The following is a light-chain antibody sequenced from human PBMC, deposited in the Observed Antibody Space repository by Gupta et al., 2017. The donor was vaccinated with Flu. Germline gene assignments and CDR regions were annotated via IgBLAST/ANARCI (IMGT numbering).Light chain of an antibody. Sequence: PSSLSASVGDRVTITCRASQSISSFLNWYQQKPGKAPKLLIYAASRLQSGVPSRFSGSGSGTDFTLTISELQPEDFATYYCQQRDYTPWTFGQGTKVEIK. J-gene: IGKJ1*01. CDR1: QSISSF. CDR2: AAS. CDR3: QQRDYTPWT. V-gene: IGKV1-39*01.